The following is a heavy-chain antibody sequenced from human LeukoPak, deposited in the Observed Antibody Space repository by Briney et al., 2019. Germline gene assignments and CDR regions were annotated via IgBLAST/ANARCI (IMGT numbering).Heavy chain of an antibody. CDR3: ARDLPAAISTYYYMGV. J-gene: IGHJ6*03. CDR2: INPSGGST. V-gene: IGHV1-46*01. D-gene: IGHD2-2*01. CDR1: GYTFTSYY. Sequence: ASVKVSCKASGYTFTSYYMHWVRRAPGQGLEWMGIINPSGGSTSYAQKFQGRVTMTRDMSTSTVYMELSSLRSEDTAVYYCARDLPAAISTYYYMGVWGKGTTVTVSS.